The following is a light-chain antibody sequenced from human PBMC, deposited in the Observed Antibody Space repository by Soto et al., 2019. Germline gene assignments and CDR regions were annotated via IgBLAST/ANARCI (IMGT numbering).Light chain of an antibody. CDR3: LLAYGGGRPYV. J-gene: IGLJ1*01. CDR2: DTS. CDR1: TGAVTSGHY. Sequence: QAVVTQEPSLTVSPGGTVTLTCDSSTGAVTSGHYPYWIRQKPGQAPRTLIYDTSNKHSWTPARFSGFLLGGKAALTLSDAQPEDGADYYCLLAYGGGRPYVFGTGTKVTVL. V-gene: IGLV7-46*01.